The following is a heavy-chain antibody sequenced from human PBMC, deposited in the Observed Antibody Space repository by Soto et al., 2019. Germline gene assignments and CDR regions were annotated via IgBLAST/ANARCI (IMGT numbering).Heavy chain of an antibody. Sequence: QEQLVQSGAEVKKPGSSVKVSCKAPGDNFRTSAMSWVRQAPGQGLQWLGGIIPSLDMANYAQQFQGRVAITADKSTTTVYLELNSLTSDDTAMYFCARGNAAAVPTGYFDYWGQGTLVTVSS. J-gene: IGHJ4*02. D-gene: IGHD6-25*01. CDR1: GDNFRTSA. V-gene: IGHV1-69*09. CDR2: IIPSLDMA. CDR3: ARGNAAAVPTGYFDY.